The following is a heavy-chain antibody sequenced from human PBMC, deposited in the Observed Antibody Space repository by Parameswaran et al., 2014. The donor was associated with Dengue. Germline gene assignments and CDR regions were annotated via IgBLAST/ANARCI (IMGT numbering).Heavy chain of an antibody. CDR3: AHMSLTYDAFDI. D-gene: IGHD1-14*01. CDR2: IYWDDDK. J-gene: IGHJ3*02. Sequence: RWIRQPPGKALEWLALIYWDDDKRYSPSLKSRLTITKDTSKNQVVLTMTNMDPVDTATYYCAHMSLTYDAFDIWGQGTMVTVSS. V-gene: IGHV2-5*08.